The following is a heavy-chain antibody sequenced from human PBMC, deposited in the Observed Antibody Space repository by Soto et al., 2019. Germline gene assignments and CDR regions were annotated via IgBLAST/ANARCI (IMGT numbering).Heavy chain of an antibody. Sequence: SETLSLTCAVSGGSISSGGYSWSWIRQPPGKGLEWIGYIYHSGSTYYNPSLKSRVTISVDRSKNQFSLKLSSVTAADTAVYYCARDERDYDSSGYYYWFDPWGQGTLVTVSS. V-gene: IGHV4-30-2*01. D-gene: IGHD3-22*01. CDR2: IYHSGST. J-gene: IGHJ5*02. CDR3: ARDERDYDSSGYYYWFDP. CDR1: GGSISSGGYS.